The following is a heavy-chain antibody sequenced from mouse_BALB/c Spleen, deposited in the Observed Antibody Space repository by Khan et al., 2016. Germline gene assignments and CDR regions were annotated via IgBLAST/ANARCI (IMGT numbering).Heavy chain of an antibody. Sequence: EVKLLESGGGLVQPGGSLKLSCAASGFDFSRYWMSWVRQAPGKGLEWIGEINPGSSTINYTPSLKDKFIISRDNAKNTLYLQMNKVRSEDTALYYCTRNGYYGWLAYWGQGSLVTVS. CDR3: TRNGYYGWLAY. J-gene: IGHJ3*01. V-gene: IGHV4-1*02. CDR2: INPGSSTI. CDR1: GFDFSRYW. D-gene: IGHD2-3*01.